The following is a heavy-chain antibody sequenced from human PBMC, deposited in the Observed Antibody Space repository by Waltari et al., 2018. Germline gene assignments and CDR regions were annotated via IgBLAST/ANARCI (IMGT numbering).Heavy chain of an antibody. J-gene: IGHJ5*02. CDR3: ARRGGSSSSPRGLRWFDP. D-gene: IGHD6-6*01. V-gene: IGHV4-34*01. Sequence: QVQLQQWGAGLLKPSETLSLTCAVYGGSFSGYYWSWIRQPPGKGLEWIGELNHSGSTNYNPSLKSRVTISVDTSKNQFSLKLSSVTAADTAVYYCARRGGSSSSPRGLRWFDPWGQGTLVTVSS. CDR2: LNHSGST. CDR1: GGSFSGYY.